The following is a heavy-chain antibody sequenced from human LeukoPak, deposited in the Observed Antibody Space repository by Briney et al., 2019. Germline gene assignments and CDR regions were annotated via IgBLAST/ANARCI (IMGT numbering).Heavy chain of an antibody. CDR3: AKAELGVDTFFDY. V-gene: IGHV3-23*01. D-gene: IGHD3-3*01. J-gene: IGHJ4*02. Sequence: GGSLRLSCAASGFTFSDYALGRVRQAPGRGLEWVATLSGSGAGTYYSDSVQGRFTISRDNSKRTLFLQMNSLRAEDTAFYYCAKAELGVDTFFDYWGQGTLVTVSS. CDR2: LSGSGAGT. CDR1: GFTFSDYA.